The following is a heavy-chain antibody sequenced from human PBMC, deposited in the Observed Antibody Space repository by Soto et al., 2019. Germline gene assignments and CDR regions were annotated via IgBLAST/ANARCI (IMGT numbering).Heavy chain of an antibody. D-gene: IGHD6-19*01. CDR3: ARDRLARGIPVAGRIDY. J-gene: IGHJ4*02. CDR2: ISSTGALM. V-gene: IGHV3-21*01. CDR1: GFILSQYS. Sequence: GGSLRLSCAASGFILSQYSMNWVRQAPGKGLEWVSSISSTGALMYYADSVKGRFTISRDDADNSLYLQMNSLRVEDTAVYYCARDRLARGIPVAGRIDYWGQGALVTVSS.